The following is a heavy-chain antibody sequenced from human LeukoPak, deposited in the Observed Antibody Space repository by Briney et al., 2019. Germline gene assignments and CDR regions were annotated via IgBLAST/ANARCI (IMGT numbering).Heavy chain of an antibody. CDR1: GGSISIYY. CDR2: IYYSGST. Sequence: SETLSLTCTLSGGSISIYYWSWIRQPPGKGLEWIGYIYYSGSTNYNPSLKSRITISVDTSKNQFSLKLSSVTAADTAVYYCARGFSSSWYRRAPYYYYMDVWGKGTTVTVSS. V-gene: IGHV4-59*12. CDR3: ARGFSSSWYRRAPYYYYMDV. J-gene: IGHJ6*03. D-gene: IGHD6-13*01.